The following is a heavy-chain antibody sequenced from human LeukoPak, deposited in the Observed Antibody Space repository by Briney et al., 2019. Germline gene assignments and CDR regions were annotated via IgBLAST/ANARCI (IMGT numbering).Heavy chain of an antibody. V-gene: IGHV4-39*01. CDR1: GGSISSNNYY. CDR2: IYYSGSP. D-gene: IGHD1-1*01. CDR3: ATWRTAKTGFDY. J-gene: IGHJ4*02. Sequence: SETLSLTCTVSGGSISSNNYYWGWIRPPPGKGLEWIGSIYYSGSPYYNPSLKSRVTISVDTSKNQFSLRLRSVTAADTAVYYCATWRTAKTGFDYWGQGTLVTVSS.